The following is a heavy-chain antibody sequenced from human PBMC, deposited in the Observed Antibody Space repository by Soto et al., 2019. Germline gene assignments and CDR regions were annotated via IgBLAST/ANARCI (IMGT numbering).Heavy chain of an antibody. D-gene: IGHD2-15*01. J-gene: IGHJ5*02. V-gene: IGHV1-69*12. CDR2: IIPIFGTA. CDR3: ARELQYCSGGSCDPGWFDP. CDR1: GGTFSSYA. Sequence: QVQLVQSGAEVKKPGSSVKVSCKASGGTFSSYAISWVRQAPGQGLEWMGGIIPIFGTANYAQKFQGRVTITADESTSTAYMELSSLRSEDTAVYYCARELQYCSGGSCDPGWFDPWGQGTLVTVSS.